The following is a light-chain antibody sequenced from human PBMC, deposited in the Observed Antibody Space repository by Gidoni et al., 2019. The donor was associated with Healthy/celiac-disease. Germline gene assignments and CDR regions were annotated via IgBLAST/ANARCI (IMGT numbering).Light chain of an antibody. V-gene: IGKV1-39*01. CDR1: QSISSY. CDR2: AAS. J-gene: IGKJ1*01. Sequence: DIQMTQSPSSLSASVGDRVTITCRESQSISSYLNWYQQKPGKAPKLLIYAASSLQSGVPSRFSGSGSGTDFTLTISSLQPEDFATYYCQQSYSTPWTFGQXTKVEIK. CDR3: QQSYSTPWT.